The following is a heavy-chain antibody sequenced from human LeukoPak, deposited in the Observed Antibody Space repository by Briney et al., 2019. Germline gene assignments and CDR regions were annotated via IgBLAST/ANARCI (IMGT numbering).Heavy chain of an antibody. J-gene: IGHJ5*02. CDR3: ARASEMGTGPNWFDP. Sequence: SQTLSLTCTVSGGSLSSGDYYWSWIRQPPGKGLEWIGYIYYSGSTYYNPSLKSRVTISVDTSKNQFSLKLSSVTAADTAVYYCARASEMGTGPNWFDPWGQGTLVTVSS. V-gene: IGHV4-30-4*01. CDR2: IYYSGST. D-gene: IGHD3/OR15-3a*01. CDR1: GGSLSSGDYY.